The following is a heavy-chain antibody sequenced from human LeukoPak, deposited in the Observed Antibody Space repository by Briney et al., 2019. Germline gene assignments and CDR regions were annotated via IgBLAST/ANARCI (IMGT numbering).Heavy chain of an antibody. V-gene: IGHV4-30-4*01. D-gene: IGHD3-3*01. Sequence: SETLSLTCTVSGGSISSGDYYWSWIRQPPGKGLEWIEYIYYSGSTYYNPSLKSRVTISVDTSKNQFSLKLSSVTAADTAVYYCAREGVVTYFDYWGQGTLVTVSS. J-gene: IGHJ4*02. CDR2: IYYSGST. CDR1: GGSISSGDYY. CDR3: AREGVVTYFDY.